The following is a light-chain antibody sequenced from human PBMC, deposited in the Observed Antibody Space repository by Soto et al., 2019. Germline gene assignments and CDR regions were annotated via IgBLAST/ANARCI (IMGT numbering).Light chain of an antibody. V-gene: IGLV1-40*01. CDR2: GNS. Sequence: QSVLTQPPSVSGAPGQRVTISCTGSSSNIGAGYDVHWYQQLPGTAPKLLIYGNSNRPSGVPDRFSGSKSGTSASLAITGLQAEDEADYYCASYTNSITYVFGSGTKLTVL. J-gene: IGLJ1*01. CDR1: SSNIGAGYD. CDR3: ASYTNSITYV.